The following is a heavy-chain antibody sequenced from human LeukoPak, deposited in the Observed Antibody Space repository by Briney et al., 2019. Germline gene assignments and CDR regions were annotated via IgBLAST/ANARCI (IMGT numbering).Heavy chain of an antibody. CDR1: GGSISSYY. V-gene: IGHV4-4*07. CDR3: ARENSGSYREFDY. CDR2: IYTSGST. D-gene: IGHD1-26*01. Sequence: PSETLSLTCTISGGSISSYYWSWIRQPAGKGLEWIGRIYTSGSTNYNASLKSRVSMSVDTSKNQFSLKLSSVTAADTAVFYCARENSGSYREFDYWGQGTLVTVSS. J-gene: IGHJ4*02.